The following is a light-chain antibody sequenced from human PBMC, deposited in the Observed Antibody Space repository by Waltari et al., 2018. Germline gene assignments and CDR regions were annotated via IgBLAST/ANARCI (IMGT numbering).Light chain of an antibody. J-gene: IGKJ4*01. V-gene: IGKV3-11*01. CDR1: QRVSRY. Sequence: EIVLTPSPATLSSSPGERATLPCRASQRVSRYIAWYQQKPGQARRLLIYDASNRATGIPARFSGSGAGTDFTLTSSSLEPEEFAVYYCQQRSNWPRPLTFGGGTKVEIK. CDR3: QQRSNWPRPLT. CDR2: DAS.